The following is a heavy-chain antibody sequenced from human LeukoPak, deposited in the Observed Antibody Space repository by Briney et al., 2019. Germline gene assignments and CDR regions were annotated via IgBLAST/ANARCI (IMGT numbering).Heavy chain of an antibody. CDR2: MNQDGTDI. CDR3: ATYVNWVAGDV. D-gene: IGHD1-1*01. J-gene: IGHJ6*02. Sequence: PGGSLGLSCAAPGFSFSERWMSWVRQAPGKGLEWVANMNQDGTDISHVDSVKGRFTISRDNAKNSLYLQMNSLRVEDTAVYYCATYVNWVAGDVWGQGTTVSVSS. CDR1: GFSFSERW. V-gene: IGHV3-7*01.